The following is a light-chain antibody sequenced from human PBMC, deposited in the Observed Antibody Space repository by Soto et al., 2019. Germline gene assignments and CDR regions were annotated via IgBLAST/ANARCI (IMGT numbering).Light chain of an antibody. Sequence: EIVLTQSPGTLSLSPGERATLSCRTSQSVSSSYLAWYQHKPGQAPRLLIHGASNRAADIPDRFSGSGSGKDFTLTINRLEPEDFAVYYCRQSATFGQGTKVDIK. CDR2: GAS. CDR1: QSVSSSY. V-gene: IGKV3-20*01. CDR3: RQSAT. J-gene: IGKJ1*01.